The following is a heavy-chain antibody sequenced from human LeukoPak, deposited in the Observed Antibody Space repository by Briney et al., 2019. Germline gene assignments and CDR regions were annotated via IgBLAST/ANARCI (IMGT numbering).Heavy chain of an antibody. CDR3: ARDPSSIRGYSGYDNFGY. D-gene: IGHD5-12*01. J-gene: IGHJ4*02. CDR1: GASISSGNYY. V-gene: IGHV4-31*03. CDR2: IYYSGST. Sequence: SETLSLTCTASGASISSGNYYWSWIRQHPGKGLEWIGFIYYSGSTYYNPSLKSRVTISVDTSKNQFSLKLSSVTAADTAVYYCARDPSSIRGYSGYDNFGYWGQGTLVTVSS.